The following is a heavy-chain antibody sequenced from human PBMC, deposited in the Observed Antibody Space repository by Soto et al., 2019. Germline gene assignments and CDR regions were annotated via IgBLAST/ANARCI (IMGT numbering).Heavy chain of an antibody. CDR3: AREERDIILTGYWIGWNYMDV. CDR1: GFTFSSYA. CDR2: ISSNGGST. J-gene: IGHJ6*03. V-gene: IGHV3-64*01. Sequence: GGSLRLSCAASGFTFSSYAMHWVRQAPGKGLEYVSAISSNGGSTYYANSVKGRFTISRDNSKNTLYLQMGSLRAEDMAVYYCAREERDIILTGYWIGWNYMDVWGKGTTVTVSS. D-gene: IGHD3-9*01.